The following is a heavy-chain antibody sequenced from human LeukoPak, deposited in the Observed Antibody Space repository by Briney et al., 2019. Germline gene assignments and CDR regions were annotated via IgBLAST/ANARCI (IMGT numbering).Heavy chain of an antibody. J-gene: IGHJ6*02. CDR3: ARGPGGGYDSPGGMDV. CDR1: GYTFTGYF. D-gene: IGHD5-12*01. V-gene: IGHV1-2*02. Sequence: ASVKVSCKASGYTFTGYFLHWVRQAPGQGLGWMGWLNPNSGGTNYAQKFQGRVTMTRDTSISTAYMGLSRLRSDDTAVYYCARGPGGGYDSPGGMDVWGQGTTVTVSS. CDR2: LNPNSGGT.